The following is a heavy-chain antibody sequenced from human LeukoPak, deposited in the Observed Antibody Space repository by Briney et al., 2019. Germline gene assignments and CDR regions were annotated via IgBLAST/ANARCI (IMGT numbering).Heavy chain of an antibody. CDR1: GGSISGYH. Sequence: SETLSLTCNVSGGSISGYHWSWIRQPPGKGLEWLGYIYYSGSSNYNPSLKSRVTISVDTSKNQFSLKLSSVTAADTAVYYCARYSPEYNWNYYYYYYYMDVWGKGTTVTVSS. J-gene: IGHJ6*03. D-gene: IGHD1-7*01. CDR3: ARYSPEYNWNYYYYYYYMDV. V-gene: IGHV4-59*12. CDR2: IYYSGSS.